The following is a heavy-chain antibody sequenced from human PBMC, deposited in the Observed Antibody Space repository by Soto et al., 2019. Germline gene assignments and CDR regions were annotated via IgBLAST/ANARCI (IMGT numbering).Heavy chain of an antibody. V-gene: IGHV3-48*02. CDR1: GFNFGDFS. CDR3: AKEGNSGWTMND. D-gene: IGHD6-19*01. Sequence: GGSLRLSCAGSGFNFGDFSINWVREGPGKGVEWVSYISGKSRSIYYAESLKGRFTIARDNARNTLSLQMNSLTDEDTAVYYCAKEGNSGWTMNDWGQGTLFTVSS. CDR2: ISGKSRSI. J-gene: IGHJ4*02.